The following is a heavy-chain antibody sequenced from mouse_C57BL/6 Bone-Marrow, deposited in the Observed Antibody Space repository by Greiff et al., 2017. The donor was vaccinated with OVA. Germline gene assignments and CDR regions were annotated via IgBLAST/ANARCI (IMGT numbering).Heavy chain of an antibody. CDR2: IYPRSGNT. Sequence: VHLVESGAELARPGASVKLSCKASGYTFTSYGISWVKQRTGQGLEWIGEIYPRSGNTYYNEKFKGKATLTADKSSSTAYMELRSLTSEDSAVYFCAREGYDGGAYWGQGTLVTVSA. CDR1: GYTFTSYG. D-gene: IGHD2-3*01. V-gene: IGHV1-81*01. CDR3: AREGYDGGAY. J-gene: IGHJ3*01.